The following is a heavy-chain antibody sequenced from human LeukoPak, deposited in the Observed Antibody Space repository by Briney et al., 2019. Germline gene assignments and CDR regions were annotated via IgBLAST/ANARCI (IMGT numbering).Heavy chain of an antibody. Sequence: PLETVSLICTVSGASMTNFYWTWIRRPPGKPLEWLGYIYHSGNSNYNPPLKRQVTISVDTSKNQFSLKMNSVTAADTAIYYCASQRYSRTGRFDYWGQG. V-gene: IGHV4-59*08. CDR2: IYHSGNS. CDR1: GASMTNFY. D-gene: IGHD6-13*01. CDR3: ASQRYSRTGRFDY. J-gene: IGHJ4*02.